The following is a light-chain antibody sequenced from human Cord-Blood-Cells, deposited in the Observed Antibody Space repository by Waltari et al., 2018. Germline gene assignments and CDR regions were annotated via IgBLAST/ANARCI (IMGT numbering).Light chain of an antibody. J-gene: IGKJ4*01. CDR2: DAS. CDR3: QQYGSSPLT. Sequence: EIVFTQSPSTLYLSPAQTATLSCGASQRITSSYLTWYQQKPGLAPRLLIYDASSRAPGMPDRFSGSGCGTDFTLTISRLEPEDFAVYYCQQYGSSPLTFGGGTKVEIK. V-gene: IGKV3D-20*01. CDR1: QRITSSY.